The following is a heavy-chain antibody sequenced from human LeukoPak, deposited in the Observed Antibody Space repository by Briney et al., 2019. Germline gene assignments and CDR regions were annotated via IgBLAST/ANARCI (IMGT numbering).Heavy chain of an antibody. CDR1: GGSFTGHY. CDR3: ARGLVPATPIWGY. V-gene: IGHV4-34*01. CDR2: INHSGIT. J-gene: IGHJ4*02. Sequence: SETLSLTCAVYGGSFTGHYWSWIRQPPGKGLEWIGEINHSGITNYNPSLKSRATVSVDTSKNQLSLKLSSVTAADTAAYYCARGLVPATPIWGYWGLGTLVTVSS. D-gene: IGHD2-15*01.